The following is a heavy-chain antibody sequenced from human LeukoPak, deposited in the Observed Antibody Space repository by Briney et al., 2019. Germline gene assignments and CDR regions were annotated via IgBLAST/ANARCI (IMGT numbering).Heavy chain of an antibody. Sequence: SETLSLTCAVYGGSFSGYYWSWIRQPPGKGLEWIGEINHSGSTNYNPSLKSRVTISVDTSKNQFSLKLSSVTAADTAVYYCVRGWGSHLILGSRYYFDYWGQGTLVTVSS. V-gene: IGHV4-34*01. J-gene: IGHJ4*02. D-gene: IGHD3-16*01. CDR3: VRGWGSHLILGSRYYFDY. CDR1: GGSFSGYY. CDR2: INHSGST.